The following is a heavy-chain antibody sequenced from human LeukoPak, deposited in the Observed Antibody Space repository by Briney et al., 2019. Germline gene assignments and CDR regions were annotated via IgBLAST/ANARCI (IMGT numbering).Heavy chain of an antibody. Sequence: SETLSLTCTVSGGSISSYYWSWIRQPPGKGLEWIGYIYYSGSTNYNPSLKSRVTISVDTSRNQFSLKLSSVTAADPAVYYCASLYSSGWYACDIWGQGTMVTVSS. V-gene: IGHV4-59*08. J-gene: IGHJ3*02. CDR3: ASLYSSGWYACDI. CDR2: IYYSGST. CDR1: GGSISSYY. D-gene: IGHD6-19*01.